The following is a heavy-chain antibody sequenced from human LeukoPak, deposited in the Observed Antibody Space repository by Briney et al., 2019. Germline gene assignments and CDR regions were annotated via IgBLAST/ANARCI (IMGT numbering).Heavy chain of an antibody. Sequence: GGSLRLSCAASGFTVSSNYMSWVRQAPGKGLEWVSVIYSGGITYYADSVKGRFTISRDNSKNTLYLQMNNLRAEDTAVYYCARNRDYYGSESYSLYNYYYYGMDVWGQGATVIVSS. CDR3: ARNRDYYGSESYSLYNYYYYGMDV. CDR2: IYSGGIT. J-gene: IGHJ6*02. V-gene: IGHV3-53*01. D-gene: IGHD3-10*01. CDR1: GFTVSSNY.